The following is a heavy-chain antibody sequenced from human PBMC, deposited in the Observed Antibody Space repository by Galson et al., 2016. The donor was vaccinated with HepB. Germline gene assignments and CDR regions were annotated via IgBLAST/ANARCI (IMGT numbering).Heavy chain of an antibody. D-gene: IGHD1-1*01. CDR3: TRTGTGMTAHFDY. CDR1: GFTFSGSA. J-gene: IGHJ4*02. Sequence: SLRLSCAASGFTFSGSAMHWVRQASGKGLEWVGRIRSKANSYATAYGESVKGRFTVSRDDQQTTAYLQMHSLKTEATAVYYGTRTGTGMTAHFDYWGQGTLVTVSS. V-gene: IGHV3-73*01. CDR2: IRSKANSYAT.